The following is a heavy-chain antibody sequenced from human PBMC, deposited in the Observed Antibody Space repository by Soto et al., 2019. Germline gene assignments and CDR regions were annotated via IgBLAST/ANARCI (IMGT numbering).Heavy chain of an antibody. J-gene: IGHJ6*02. CDR1: GYTFTGYY. Sequence: VSCKASGYTFTGYYMHWVRQAPGQGLEWMGWINPNSGGTNYAQKFQGWVTMTRDTSISTAYMELSRLRSDDTAVYYCARDAFYCSGGSCYSRLTHCMDVWGQGTTVTVSS. D-gene: IGHD2-15*01. V-gene: IGHV1-2*04. CDR3: ARDAFYCSGGSCYSRLTHCMDV. CDR2: INPNSGGT.